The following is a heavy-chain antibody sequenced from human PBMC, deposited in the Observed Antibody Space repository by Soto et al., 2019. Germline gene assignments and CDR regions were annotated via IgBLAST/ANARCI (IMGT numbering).Heavy chain of an antibody. Sequence: EVQLVESGGGLIQPGGSLRLSCAASGFTVSSNYMSWVRQAPGKGLEWVSVIYSGGSTYYADSVKGRFTISRDNSKNTLYLQMNSLRAEDTAVYYCARDRSQQLGRYYYGMDVWGQGTTVTVSS. CDR1: GFTVSSNY. CDR2: IYSGGST. V-gene: IGHV3-53*01. J-gene: IGHJ6*02. D-gene: IGHD6-13*01. CDR3: ARDRSQQLGRYYYGMDV.